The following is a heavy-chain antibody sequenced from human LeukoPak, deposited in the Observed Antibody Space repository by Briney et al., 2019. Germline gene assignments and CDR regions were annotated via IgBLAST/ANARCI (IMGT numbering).Heavy chain of an antibody. V-gene: IGHV1-69*05. CDR2: IIPIFGTA. CDR1: GGTFCRYV. D-gene: IGHD6-13*01. Sequence: SVKVSCTAFGGTFCRYVISWVRQAPGQGLEWMGGIIPIFGTAKYAQKFQGRVTITTDESTSTAYMELSSLRSEDTAVYYCARGSPYSSSWYARSDQCDHWGQETGVTVSS. J-gene: IGHJ4*02. CDR3: ARGSPYSSSWYARSDQCDH.